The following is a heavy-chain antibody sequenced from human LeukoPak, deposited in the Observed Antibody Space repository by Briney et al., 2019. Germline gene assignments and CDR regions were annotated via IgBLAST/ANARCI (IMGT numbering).Heavy chain of an antibody. Sequence: GESLKISCKGSGYTFTTYWIAWVRQMPGKGLEWMGIIYPGDSDTTYSSSFQGQVTISADKSINTAYLQWSSLKASDTAMYYCARHIIVGATTYYYYMDVWGKGTTVTVSS. CDR1: GYTFTTYW. CDR3: ARHIIVGATTYYYYMDV. D-gene: IGHD1-26*01. J-gene: IGHJ6*03. V-gene: IGHV5-51*01. CDR2: IYPGDSDT.